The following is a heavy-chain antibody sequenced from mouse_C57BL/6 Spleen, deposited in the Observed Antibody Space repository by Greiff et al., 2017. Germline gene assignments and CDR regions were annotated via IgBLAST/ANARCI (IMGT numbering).Heavy chain of an antibody. CDR3: TTKADGYFRVAY. CDR2: IDPENGDT. CDR1: GFNIKDDY. Sequence: EVQLQQSGAELVRPGASVKLSCTASGFNIKDDYMHWVKQRPEQGLEWIGWIDPENGDTEYASKFQGKATITADTSSNTAYLQLSSLTSEDTAVYYCTTKADGYFRVAYWGQGTLVTVSA. J-gene: IGHJ3*01. V-gene: IGHV14-4*01. D-gene: IGHD2-3*01.